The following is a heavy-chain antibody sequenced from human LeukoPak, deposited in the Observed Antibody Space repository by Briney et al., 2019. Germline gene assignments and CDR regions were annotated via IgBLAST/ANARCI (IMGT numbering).Heavy chain of an antibody. D-gene: IGHD3-10*01. V-gene: IGHV3-21*01. J-gene: IGHJ2*01. CDR1: GFTFSSYS. CDR2: ITTSSTYI. CDR3: ARADGLESDWYFDL. Sequence: PGGSLRLSCAASGFTFSSYSMSWVRQAPGKGLEWVSSITTSSTYISYADSVKGRFTISRDNAKNTLYLQMNSLRAEDTAVYYCARADGLESDWYFDLWGRGTQVTVSS.